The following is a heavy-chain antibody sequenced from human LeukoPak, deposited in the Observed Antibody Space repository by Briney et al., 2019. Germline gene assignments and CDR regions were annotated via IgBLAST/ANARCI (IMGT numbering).Heavy chain of an antibody. J-gene: IGHJ4*02. CDR1: GFTFSSYS. Sequence: GGSLRLSCAASGFTFSSYSMNWVRQAPGEGLEWVSSISSSSSYIYYADSVKGRFTISRDNAKNSLYLQMNSLRAEDTAVYYCARDVESGRTTGFDYWGQGTLVTVSS. CDR2: ISSSSSYI. CDR3: ARDVESGRTTGFDY. D-gene: IGHD1-26*01. V-gene: IGHV3-21*01.